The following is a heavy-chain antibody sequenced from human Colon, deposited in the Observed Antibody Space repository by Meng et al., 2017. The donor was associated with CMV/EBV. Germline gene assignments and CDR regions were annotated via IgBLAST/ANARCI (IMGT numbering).Heavy chain of an antibody. CDR2: IEEDGSEK. CDR1: GFTFSGFS. V-gene: IGHV3-7*01. CDR3: ARFLKWRRTFDV. Sequence: GESLKISCTNSGFTFSGFSMSWVRQAPGRGLEWVANIEEDGSEKYYVDSVKGRFTVSRDNAMDSLYLQMNGLRAEDTAVYYCARFLKWRRTFDVWGQGTAVTV. D-gene: IGHD3-3*01. J-gene: IGHJ3*01.